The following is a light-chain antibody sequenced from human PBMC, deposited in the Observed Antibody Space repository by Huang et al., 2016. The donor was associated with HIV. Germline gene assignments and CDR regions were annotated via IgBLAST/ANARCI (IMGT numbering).Light chain of an antibody. CDR3: QHSFTT. J-gene: IGKJ2*01. Sequence: DIQMTQSPSSLSASIGDRVTITCRESQSISPALNCYHQKSGKAPNLLIYAVSTVQSGVPSSVSGTGSGTDFTLPISSLQPDDFATYYCQHSFTTFGQGTRLEIK. CDR2: AVS. V-gene: IGKV1-39*01. CDR1: QSISPA.